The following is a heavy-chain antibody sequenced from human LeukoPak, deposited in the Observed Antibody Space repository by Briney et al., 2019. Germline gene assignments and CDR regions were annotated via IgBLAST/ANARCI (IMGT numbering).Heavy chain of an antibody. CDR1: GRSFSGYY. Sequence: SETLSLTCAVYGRSFSGYYWSWIRQPPGKGLEWIGEINHSGSTNCNPSLKSRVTISVDTSKNQFSLKLSSVTAADTAVYYCARGRRSGYYYVPDAFDIWGQGTMVTVSS. CDR2: INHSGST. D-gene: IGHD3-22*01. V-gene: IGHV4-34*01. J-gene: IGHJ3*02. CDR3: ARGRRSGYYYVPDAFDI.